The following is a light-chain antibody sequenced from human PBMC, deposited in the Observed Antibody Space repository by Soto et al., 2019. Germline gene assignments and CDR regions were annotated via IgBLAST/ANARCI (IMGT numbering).Light chain of an antibody. Sequence: IQTSQSPSTLSGSEGDRVTIPCRASQSISDWLAWYQQKPGTAPKVLINHASSLQSGVPSRFSGSGSGTEFTLTISSLQPDDFATYYCQQYKSYSFGQGTKVDIK. V-gene: IGKV1-5*01. CDR1: QSISDW. CDR2: HAS. CDR3: QQYKSYS. J-gene: IGKJ1*01.